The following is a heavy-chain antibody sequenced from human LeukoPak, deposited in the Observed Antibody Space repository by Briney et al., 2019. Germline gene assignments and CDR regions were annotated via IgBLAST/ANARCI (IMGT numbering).Heavy chain of an antibody. V-gene: IGHV1-2*04. CDR1: GYTFTGYY. J-gene: IGHJ4*02. Sequence: ASVKVSCKASGYTFTGYYMHWVRQAPGQGLEWMGWINPNSGGTNYAQKFQGWVTMTRDTSISTAYMELSRLRSEDTAVYYCAREGDWNDNFDYWGQGTLVTVSS. CDR3: AREGDWNDNFDY. D-gene: IGHD1-1*01. CDR2: INPNSGGT.